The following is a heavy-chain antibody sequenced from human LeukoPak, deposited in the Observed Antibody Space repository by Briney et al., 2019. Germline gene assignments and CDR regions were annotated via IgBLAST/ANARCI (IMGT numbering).Heavy chain of an antibody. CDR1: GYTFTSYD. J-gene: IGHJ5*02. CDR2: MNPNSGNA. V-gene: IGHV1-8*01. CDR3: ARGSRQWLVQGGFDP. Sequence: ASVNVSCKASGYTFTSYDINWVRQATGQGLEWMGWMNPNSGNAGYAEKFQGRVTMTRNTSISTAYMELSSLRSEDTAVYYCARGSRQWLVQGGFDPWGQGTLVTVSS. D-gene: IGHD6-19*01.